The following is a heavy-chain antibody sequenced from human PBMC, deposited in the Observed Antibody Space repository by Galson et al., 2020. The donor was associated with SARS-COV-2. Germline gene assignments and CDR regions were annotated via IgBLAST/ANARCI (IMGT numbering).Heavy chain of an antibody. CDR1: GYTFTSYG. CDR2: NSAYNGNT. D-gene: IGHD3-22*01. CDR3: AREADPQLYYYDSSGYGGMDV. Sequence: ASVKVSCKASGYTFTSYGSSWVRQAPGQGLEWMGWNSAYNGNTNSAQKLHVRVTMTTDTSTSTAHMELRSLRSDDTAVYYCAREADPQLYYYDSSGYGGMDVWGQGTTVTVSS. V-gene: IGHV1-18*01. J-gene: IGHJ6*02.